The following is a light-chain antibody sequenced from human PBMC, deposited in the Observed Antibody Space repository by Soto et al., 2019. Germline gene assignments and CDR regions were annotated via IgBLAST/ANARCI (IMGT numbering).Light chain of an antibody. V-gene: IGKV2-28*01. J-gene: IGKJ2*01. CDR2: LGS. CDR3: MQALQTPHT. Sequence: DIVMTQSPLSLPVTPGEPASISCRSSQSLLHTNAYNYLDWYLQKPGQSPQLLIYLGSTRASGVPDRFSGSGSGTDSTLNISRLPAKYVGVHSCMQALQTPHTFGRGTKLEIK. CDR1: QSLLHTNAYNY.